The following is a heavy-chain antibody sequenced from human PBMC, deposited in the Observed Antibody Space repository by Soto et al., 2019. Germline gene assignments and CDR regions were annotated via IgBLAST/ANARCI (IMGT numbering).Heavy chain of an antibody. CDR3: ARVPNDRMGWFDP. Sequence: QVQLVQSGVEVKKPGASVKVSCKASGYTFTRSGISWVRQAPRQGLEWMAWISAYNGNTKYAQKVQGRVTMTTDTSTSTAYMELRSLRSDDTAVYYWARVPNDRMGWFDPWGQGTLVTVSS. V-gene: IGHV1-18*01. CDR1: GYTFTRSG. D-gene: IGHD3-22*01. J-gene: IGHJ5*02. CDR2: ISAYNGNT.